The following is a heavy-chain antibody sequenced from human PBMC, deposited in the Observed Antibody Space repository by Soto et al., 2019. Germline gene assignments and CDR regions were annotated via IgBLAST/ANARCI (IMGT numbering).Heavy chain of an antibody. Sequence: VASVKVSCKASGGTFSSYAISWVRQAPGQGLEWMGGIIPIFGTANYAQKFQGRVTITADESTSTAYMELSSLISEDTAVYYCARPPGYISDWYYFDLWGQGTLVTVSS. V-gene: IGHV1-69*13. CDR2: IIPIFGTA. D-gene: IGHD3-9*01. CDR3: ARPPGYISDWYYFDL. CDR1: GGTFSSYA. J-gene: IGHJ4*02.